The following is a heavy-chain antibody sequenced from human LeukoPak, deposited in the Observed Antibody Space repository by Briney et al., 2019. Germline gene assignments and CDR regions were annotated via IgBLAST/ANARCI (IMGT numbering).Heavy chain of an antibody. Sequence: SETLSLTCTVSGGSLRSSYYYWGWIRQPPGKGLEWIGSMYDSGSTYYNPSLKSRVTISVDRSKNQFSLKLSSVTAADTAVYYCARGRAKLRPQQTAPYYFDYWGQGTLVTVSS. CDR2: MYDSGST. CDR1: GGSLRSSYYY. D-gene: IGHD1-1*01. V-gene: IGHV4-39*07. J-gene: IGHJ4*02. CDR3: ARGRAKLRPQQTAPYYFDY.